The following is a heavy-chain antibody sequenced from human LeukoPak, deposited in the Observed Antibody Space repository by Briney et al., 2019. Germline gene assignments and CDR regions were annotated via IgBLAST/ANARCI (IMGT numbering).Heavy chain of an antibody. Sequence: SETLSLTCTVSGASISSDSNYWAWVRQPPGKGLQWIGSIYHTGSTFYNPSLMSRVSISIDSSKNQFSLKLSSVTVADTALYYRARDISISWFYSWGQGTLVSVSS. CDR2: IYHTGST. CDR3: ARDISISWFYS. J-gene: IGHJ5*01. D-gene: IGHD3-3*02. CDR1: GASISSDSNY. V-gene: IGHV4-39*07.